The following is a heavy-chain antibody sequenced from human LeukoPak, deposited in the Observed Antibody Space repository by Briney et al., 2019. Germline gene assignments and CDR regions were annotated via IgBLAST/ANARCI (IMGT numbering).Heavy chain of an antibody. Sequence: SVKVSCKASGYTFTNYYMHWVRQAPGQGLEWMGGIIPIFGTANYAQKFQGRVTITADESTSTAYMELSSLRSEDTAVYSSGQYDYWGQGTLVTVSS. J-gene: IGHJ4*02. D-gene: IGHD3-22*01. CDR1: GYTFTNYY. CDR3: GQYDY. V-gene: IGHV1-69*13. CDR2: IIPIFGTA.